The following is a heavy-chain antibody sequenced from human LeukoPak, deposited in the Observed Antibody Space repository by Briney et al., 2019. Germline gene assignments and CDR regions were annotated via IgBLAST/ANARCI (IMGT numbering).Heavy chain of an antibody. CDR2: ISSSNSYL. J-gene: IGHJ4*02. D-gene: IGHD3-9*01. V-gene: IGHV3-21*01. Sequence: GESLRLSCTASGFTFSSYSMNWVRQAPGKGLEWVSSISSSNSYLYYADSVRGRFTISRDNAKNSLYLQMNSLRAEDTAVYYCALIPYYDTLTGSAYYFDYWGQGTLVTVSS. CDR3: ALIPYYDTLTGSAYYFDY. CDR1: GFTFSSYS.